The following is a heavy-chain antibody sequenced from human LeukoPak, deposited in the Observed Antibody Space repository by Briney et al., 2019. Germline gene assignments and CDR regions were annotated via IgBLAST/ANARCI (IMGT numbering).Heavy chain of an antibody. V-gene: IGHV5-51*01. CDR2: IYPGDSGT. J-gene: IGHJ4*02. Sequence: GESLKISCKGSGYSFTSYWIGWVRQMPGKGLEWTGIIYPGDSGTRYSPSFQGQVTISADKSISTAYLQWSSLKASDTAMYYCARQLTRYSYGYFDYWGQGTLVTVSS. CDR1: GYSFTSYW. D-gene: IGHD5-18*01. CDR3: ARQLTRYSYGYFDY.